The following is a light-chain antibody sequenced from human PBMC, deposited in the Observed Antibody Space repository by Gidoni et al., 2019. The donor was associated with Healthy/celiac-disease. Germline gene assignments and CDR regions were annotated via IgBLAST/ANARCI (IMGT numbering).Light chain of an antibody. V-gene: IGLV1-47*01. CDR1: SSNIGSNY. CDR2: RTD. Sequence: QSVLTQPPSASGTPGQRVTISCSGSSSNIGSNYVYWYQHLPGTAPKLLIYRTDQRPSGGPDRFSGSKSGTSASLAISGLRSEDEADYYCAAWDDSLSGFVVFGGGTKLTVL. J-gene: IGLJ2*01. CDR3: AAWDDSLSGFVV.